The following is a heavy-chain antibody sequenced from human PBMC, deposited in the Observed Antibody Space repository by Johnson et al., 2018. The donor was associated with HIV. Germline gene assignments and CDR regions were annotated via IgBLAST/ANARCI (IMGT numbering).Heavy chain of an antibody. CDR3: TTDGITMCGVGGMNAFDI. Sequence: VQLVESGGGLVKPGGSLRLSCGASGFTFSNAWMTWVRQAPGKGLEWVGRIKSQTDGGTTDYAAPVKGRSTLSSDDSKNTLYLQMNSLKPEDTTVYYCTTDGITMCGVGGMNAFDIWGQGTMVTVTS. J-gene: IGHJ3*02. CDR1: GFTFSNAW. D-gene: IGHD3-16*01. V-gene: IGHV3-15*01. CDR2: IKSQTDGGTT.